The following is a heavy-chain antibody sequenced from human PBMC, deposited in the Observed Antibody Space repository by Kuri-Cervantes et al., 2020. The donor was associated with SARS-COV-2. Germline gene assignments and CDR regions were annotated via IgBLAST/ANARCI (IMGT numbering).Heavy chain of an antibody. V-gene: IGHV1-69*10. J-gene: IGHJ4*02. D-gene: IGHD5-18*01. CDR2: IIPIHSAP. Sequence: SVKVSCKASGYTFTSYDINWVRQATGQGLEWMGGIIPIHSAPNYAQKFQGRVTITADMFTSTVYMELSSLTSEDTAMYYCAREESGYSFGQDFWGPGTLVTVSS. CDR3: AREESGYSFGQDF. CDR1: GYTFTSYD.